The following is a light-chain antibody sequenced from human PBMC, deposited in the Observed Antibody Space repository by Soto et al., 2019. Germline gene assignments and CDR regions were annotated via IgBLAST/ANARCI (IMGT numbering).Light chain of an antibody. Sequence: SVPSPPSSVSGSPEQSIHISCTGTISDVGGYNYVSWYQQHPGKVPKVMIYEVNNRPAGVSNRFSGSKSGNTASLTISGLQAEDEADYYCSSYTSSSIYVFGTGTKVTVL. CDR1: ISDVGGYNY. CDR2: EVN. J-gene: IGLJ1*01. CDR3: SSYTSSSIYV. V-gene: IGLV2-14*01.